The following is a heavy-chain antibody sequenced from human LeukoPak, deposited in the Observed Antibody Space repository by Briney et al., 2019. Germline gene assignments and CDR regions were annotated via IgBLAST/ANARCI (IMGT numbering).Heavy chain of an antibody. D-gene: IGHD3-22*01. Sequence: PSETLSLTCTVSGGSISNGNYYWTWIRQPPGKGLEWIGYIYHSANTYYNPSLKSRVTISVDRSKNQFSLRLSSVTAADTAVYFCARKYRSDYYDSSGPAYYYYMDVWGKGTTVTVSS. V-gene: IGHV4-30-2*01. CDR1: GGSISNGNYY. CDR3: ARKYRSDYYDSSGPAYYYYMDV. J-gene: IGHJ6*03. CDR2: IYHSANT.